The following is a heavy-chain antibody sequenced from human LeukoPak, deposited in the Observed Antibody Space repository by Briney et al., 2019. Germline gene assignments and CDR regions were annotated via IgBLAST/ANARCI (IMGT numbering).Heavy chain of an antibody. J-gene: IGHJ4*02. Sequence: PSETLSLTCTVSGGSISSYYWSWIRQPAGKGLEWIGRIYTSGSTNYNPSLKSRVTMSVDTSKNQLSLKLSSVTAADTAVYYCARDRGTWNDDEFDYWGQGTLVTVSS. V-gene: IGHV4-4*07. CDR1: GGSISSYY. D-gene: IGHD1-1*01. CDR3: ARDRGTWNDDEFDY. CDR2: IYTSGST.